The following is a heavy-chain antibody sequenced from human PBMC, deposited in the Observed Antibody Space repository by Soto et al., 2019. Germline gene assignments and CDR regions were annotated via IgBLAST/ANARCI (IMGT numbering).Heavy chain of an antibody. V-gene: IGHV1-69*13. CDR3: ASDYYGSGIYYQNYYYYGMDV. Sequence: SSVKVSCKASGVTFSSYAISWVRQAPGQGLEWMGGIIPIFGTANYAQKFQGRVTITADESTSTAYMELSSLRSEDTAVYYCASDYYGSGIYYQNYYYYGMDVWGQGTTVTVSS. D-gene: IGHD3-10*01. CDR1: GVTFSSYA. CDR2: IIPIFGTA. J-gene: IGHJ6*02.